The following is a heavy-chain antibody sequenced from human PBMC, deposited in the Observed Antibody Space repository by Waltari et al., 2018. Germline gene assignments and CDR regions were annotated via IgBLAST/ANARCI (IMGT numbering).Heavy chain of an antibody. CDR2: VYYRGIT. D-gene: IGHD2-21*01. Sequence: QLQLHESGPGLVKPSETLSLPCTVSGCPISSHYWSWVRQTPGKGLGWRGLVYYRGITNYSPSLKSRLKISVDTSKNRVSLNLTSVTAADTAMYYCARGGDYYYALDVWGKGTAVTVSS. CDR1: GCPISSHY. CDR3: ARGGDYYYALDV. V-gene: IGHV4-59*11. J-gene: IGHJ6*04.